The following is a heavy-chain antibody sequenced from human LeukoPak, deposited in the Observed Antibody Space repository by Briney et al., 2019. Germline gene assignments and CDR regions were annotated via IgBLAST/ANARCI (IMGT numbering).Heavy chain of an antibody. CDR1: GFTVSSNY. Sequence: GGSLRLSCAASGFTVSSNYMSWVRQAPGKGLEWVSVIYSCGSTYYADSVKGRFTISRDNAKNTLYLQMNSLRAEDTAVYYCARAVAGSFDYWGQGTQVTVSS. J-gene: IGHJ4*02. CDR2: IYSCGST. D-gene: IGHD6-19*01. CDR3: ARAVAGSFDY. V-gene: IGHV3-66*03.